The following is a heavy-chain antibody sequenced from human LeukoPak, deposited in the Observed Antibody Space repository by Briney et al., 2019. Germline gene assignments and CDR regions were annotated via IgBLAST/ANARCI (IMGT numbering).Heavy chain of an antibody. D-gene: IGHD3-22*01. CDR1: GFTFSDYW. J-gene: IGHJ3*02. CDR2: VNSDARST. Sequence: GGSLRLSCVASGFTFSDYWMHWVRQAPGKGLAWVSRVNSDARSTTYADSVKGRFTISRDNAKSTLYLQMNSLRVEDTAVYYCVRDRPSNYFDASVDAFDIWGQGTMVTVSS. V-gene: IGHV3-74*01. CDR3: VRDRPSNYFDASVDAFDI.